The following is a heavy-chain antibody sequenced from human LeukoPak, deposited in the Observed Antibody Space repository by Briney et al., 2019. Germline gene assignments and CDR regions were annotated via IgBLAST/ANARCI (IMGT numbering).Heavy chain of an antibody. CDR2: ISAYNGNT. D-gene: IGHD3-16*02. Sequence: ASVKVSCKASGYTFTSYGISWVRQAPGQGLEWMGWISAYNGNTNYAQKLQGRVTITRNTSISTAYMELSSLRSEDTAVYYCARSFTFGGVIVEPWGQGTLVTVSS. V-gene: IGHV1-18*01. CDR3: ARSFTFGGVIVEP. J-gene: IGHJ5*02. CDR1: GYTFTSYG.